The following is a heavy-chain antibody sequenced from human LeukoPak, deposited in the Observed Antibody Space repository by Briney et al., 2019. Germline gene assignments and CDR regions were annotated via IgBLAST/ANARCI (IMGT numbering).Heavy chain of an antibody. CDR2: IYYSGDT. V-gene: IGHV4-59*12. Sequence: TSETLSLTCSISGDSISTYYWSWIRQTPGKGLEWIGYIYYSGDTNYNPSLKSRVTISLDRSKNQFSLKLSSVTAADTAVYYCARYGGSGTYFFDYWGRGTLVTVSS. CDR3: ARYGGSGTYFFDY. J-gene: IGHJ4*02. CDR1: GDSISTYY. D-gene: IGHD3-10*01.